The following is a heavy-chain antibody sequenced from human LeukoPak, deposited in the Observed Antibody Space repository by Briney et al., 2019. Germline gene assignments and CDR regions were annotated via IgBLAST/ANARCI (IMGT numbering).Heavy chain of an antibody. CDR3: ARAYGSGSYSGWFDP. D-gene: IGHD3-10*01. CDR1: GGTISCGSYY. CDR2: IYYSGIT. V-gene: IGHV4-39*01. J-gene: IGHJ5*02. Sequence: NASENLSLNCTGSGGTISCGSYYRGWIRQPPGKGLELIGSIYYSGITYYNPSLKGRVTISVDTSKNQFSLRLSSVTAADTAVYYCARAYGSGSYSGWFDPWGQGTLVTVSS.